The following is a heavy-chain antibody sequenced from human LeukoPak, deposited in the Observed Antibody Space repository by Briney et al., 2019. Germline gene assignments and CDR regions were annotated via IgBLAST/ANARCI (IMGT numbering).Heavy chain of an antibody. V-gene: IGHV3-30-3*01. J-gene: IGHJ5*02. CDR3: SRDQFDYDDYNEYWP. CDR2: ISYDGSNK. CDR1: GIAFSGYG. D-gene: IGHD4-17*01. Sequence: PGGSLRLSFGALGIAFSGYGLHGCRQAPGKGLEWVAVISYDGSNKYYADSVKGRFTISRDNSKNTLYLQMNSLRAEGTAVYESSRDQFDYDDYNEYWPRGPGTLVTVSS.